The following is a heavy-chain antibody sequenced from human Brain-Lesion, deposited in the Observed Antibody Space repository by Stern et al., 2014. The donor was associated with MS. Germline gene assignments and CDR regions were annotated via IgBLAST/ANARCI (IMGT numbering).Heavy chain of an antibody. CDR3: ARSKVIVGAPFDY. J-gene: IGHJ4*02. CDR2: ISWSSGSI. CDR1: GFTFDDYA. D-gene: IGHD1-26*01. V-gene: IGHV3-9*01. Sequence: EVQLVESGGGLVQPGRSLRLSCAASGFTFDDYAMHWVRHAPGQGLDWVSGISWSSGSIAYADSVKGRFTISRDNAKNSLYLQMNSLRTEDTALYYCARSKVIVGAPFDYWGQGTLVTVSS.